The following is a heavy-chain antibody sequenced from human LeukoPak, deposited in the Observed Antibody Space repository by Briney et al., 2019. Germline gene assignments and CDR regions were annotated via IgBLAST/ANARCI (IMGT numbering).Heavy chain of an antibody. CDR3: TRQGL. CDR1: GFTFSGSA. J-gene: IGHJ4*02. D-gene: IGHD3/OR15-3a*01. V-gene: IGHV3-73*01. CDR2: MLSKADNYAT. Sequence: PGGSLRLSCAASGFTFSGSAMHWVRQASGKGLEWVGRMLSKADNYATAYAASVKVRFTISRDDSKNTAYLQMDSLKSEDTAVYYCTRQGLWGQGTLVTVSS.